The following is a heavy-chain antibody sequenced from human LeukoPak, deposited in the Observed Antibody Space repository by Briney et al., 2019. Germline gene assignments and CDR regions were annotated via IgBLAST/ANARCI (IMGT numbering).Heavy chain of an antibody. CDR3: AKLGAFGLVPL. CDR1: GFTFSSYV. Sequence: PGGSLRLSCAASGFTFSSYVMTWVRQAPGKGLEWVSDISGSGGSTYYTDSVKGRFTISRDNSQNTLYLQMSSLRAEDTAVYYCAKLGAFGLVPLWGQGTLVTVSS. CDR2: ISGSGGST. D-gene: IGHD3/OR15-3a*01. V-gene: IGHV3-23*01. J-gene: IGHJ4*02.